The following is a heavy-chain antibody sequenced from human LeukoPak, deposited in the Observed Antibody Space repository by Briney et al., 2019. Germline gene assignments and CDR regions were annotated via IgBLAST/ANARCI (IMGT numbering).Heavy chain of an antibody. V-gene: IGHV3-30*03. Sequence: GGSLRLSCAASGFTFSSYGMHWVRQAPGKGLEWVAVISYDGSNKYYADSVKGRFTISRDNSKNTLYLQMNSLRAEDTAVYYCARASIGFGNILFDYWGQGTLVTVSS. D-gene: IGHD3-10*01. J-gene: IGHJ4*02. CDR3: ARASIGFGNILFDY. CDR1: GFTFSSYG. CDR2: ISYDGSNK.